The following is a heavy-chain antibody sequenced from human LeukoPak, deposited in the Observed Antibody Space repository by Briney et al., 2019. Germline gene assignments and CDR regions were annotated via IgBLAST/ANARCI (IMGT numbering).Heavy chain of an antibody. CDR3: AALPGAHYDFWSGPSRGYYYYMDV. D-gene: IGHD3-3*01. V-gene: IGHV1-58*01. J-gene: IGHJ6*03. Sequence: SLVKVSCKASVFTFTRSVVHWVGQARGQRLEWIGWIVVASGNTNYTQKFKERVTITKDMSTRRAYMELSSLRSEDTAVYYCAALPGAHYDFWSGPSRGYYYYMDVWGKGTTVTVSS. CDR2: IVVASGNT. CDR1: VFTFTRSV.